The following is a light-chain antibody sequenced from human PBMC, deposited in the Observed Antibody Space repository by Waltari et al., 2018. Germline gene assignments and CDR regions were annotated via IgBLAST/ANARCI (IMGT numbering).Light chain of an antibody. CDR2: NTK. CDR3: VLYMGRGVSV. Sequence: QTVVTQEPSLSVSPGGTITLTCDLTSGSVSTDYYPSWYKQNPGQAPRTLRYNTKSRSSGVPDRFSGSILGNKAALTITGAQADDESDYYCVLYMGRGVSVFGGGTKLTVL. V-gene: IGLV8-61*01. J-gene: IGLJ3*02. CDR1: SGSVSTDYY.